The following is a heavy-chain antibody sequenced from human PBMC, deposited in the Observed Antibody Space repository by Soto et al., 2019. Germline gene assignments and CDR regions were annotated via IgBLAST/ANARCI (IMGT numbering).Heavy chain of an antibody. CDR3: ARTQYYGMDV. V-gene: IGHV2-70*04. Sequence: SGPTLVNPTQTLTLTCTFSGFSLSTSGMRVSWIRQPPGKALEWLARIDWDDDKFYSTSLKTRLTISKDTSKNQVVLTMTNMAPVDTATYYCARTQYYGMDVWGQGTTVTVSS. CDR2: IDWDDDK. J-gene: IGHJ6*02. CDR1: GFSLSTSGMR.